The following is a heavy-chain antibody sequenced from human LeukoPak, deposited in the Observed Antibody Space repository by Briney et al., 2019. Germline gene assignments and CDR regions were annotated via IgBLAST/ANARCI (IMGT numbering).Heavy chain of an antibody. J-gene: IGHJ4*02. D-gene: IGHD2-2*01. CDR3: ASYCSTTSCYAVDY. CDR2: ISSSGSTT. Sequence: GGSLRLSCAASAFTFSSYSMNWVRQAPGKGLEWVSYISSSGSTTYYADSMKGRFTISRDNAKNSLYLQMNSLRAEDTAVYYCASYCSTTSCYAVDYWGQGTLVTVSS. CDR1: AFTFSSYS. V-gene: IGHV3-48*01.